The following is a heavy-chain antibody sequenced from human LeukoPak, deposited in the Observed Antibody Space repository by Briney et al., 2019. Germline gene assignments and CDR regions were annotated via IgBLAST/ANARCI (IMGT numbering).Heavy chain of an antibody. CDR1: GGSISDNY. D-gene: IGHD2-15*01. Sequence: PSETLSLTCTVSGGSISDNYWSWIRQPPGKGLEWIGYAYYSGHTNYDSSLKSRVTMSLDTSKSQFSLRLSSVTAADTAVYFCARHPFATPFDYWGPGTLVTVSS. J-gene: IGHJ4*02. V-gene: IGHV4-59*08. CDR2: AYYSGHT. CDR3: ARHPFATPFDY.